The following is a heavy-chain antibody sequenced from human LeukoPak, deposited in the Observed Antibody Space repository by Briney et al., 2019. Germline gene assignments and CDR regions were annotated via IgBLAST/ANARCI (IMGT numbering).Heavy chain of an antibody. D-gene: IGHD1-14*01. CDR1: GGSISSGGYY. CDR3: ARGQYRAVFDY. V-gene: IGHV4-31*03. CDR2: IYCSGST. J-gene: IGHJ4*02. Sequence: PSETLSLTCTVSGGSISSGGYYWSWIRQHPGKGLEWIGYIYCSGSTYYNPSLKSRVTISVDTSKNQFSLKLSSVTAADTAVYYCARGQYRAVFDYWGQGTLVTVSS.